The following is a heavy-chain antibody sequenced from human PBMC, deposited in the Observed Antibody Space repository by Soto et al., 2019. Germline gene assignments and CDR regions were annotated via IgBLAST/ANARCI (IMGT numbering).Heavy chain of an antibody. J-gene: IGHJ6*02. CDR3: ASLPGLYYYYGMDV. V-gene: IGHV1-18*01. CDR1: GYTFTNYG. CDR2: ISPYNGYT. Sequence: ASVKVSCKASGYTFTNYGLSWVRQAPGQGLEWMGWISPYNGYTNYAQKLQGRVTMTTDTSTSTAYMELSSLRSEDTAVYYCASLPGLYYYYGMDVWGQGTTVTVSS.